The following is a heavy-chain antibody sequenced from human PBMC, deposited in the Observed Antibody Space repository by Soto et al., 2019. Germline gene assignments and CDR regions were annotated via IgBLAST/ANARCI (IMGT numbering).Heavy chain of an antibody. Sequence: VQLLESRGDLVQPGGSLRLSCAGSGFTFSGYAMSWVRQAPGKGLEWVSAIRGSGGSTYYADSVKGRFTISRDNSKNMLYLQMSRLRVEDTAVYYCSKTRSGTYYNGFDFWGQGTLVTVSS. CDR1: GFTFSGYA. J-gene: IGHJ4*02. CDR3: SKTRSGTYYNGFDF. V-gene: IGHV3-23*01. D-gene: IGHD3-10*01. CDR2: IRGSGGST.